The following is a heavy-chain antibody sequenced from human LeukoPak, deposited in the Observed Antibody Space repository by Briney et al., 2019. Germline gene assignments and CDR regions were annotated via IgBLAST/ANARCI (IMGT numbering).Heavy chain of an antibody. CDR2: ISGSGDST. CDR1: GFTFSNYA. V-gene: IGHV3-23*01. Sequence: PGGSLRLSCAASGFTFSNYAMSWVRQAPGKGLEWVSAISGSGDSTSYTDSVKGRFTISRDNSKNTLYLQTKSLRAEDTAVYYCAKDSVVVAGLVNYFDSWGQGTLVTVSS. CDR3: AKDSVVVAGLVNYFDS. D-gene: IGHD6-19*01. J-gene: IGHJ4*02.